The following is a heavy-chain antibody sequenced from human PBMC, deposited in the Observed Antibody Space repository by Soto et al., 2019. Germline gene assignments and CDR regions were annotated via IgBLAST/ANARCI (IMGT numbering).Heavy chain of an antibody. CDR3: ARDGPGPI. Sequence: SVQVSRKASRGTFSRYAISCVRRAPGQELEWLGGIIPLFGTPNYAQKFQGRVTITSAESPSTAYTELSSLRCEDTAVYYCARDGPGPIWGQGTLVTVSS. CDR1: RGTFSRYA. J-gene: IGHJ4*02. CDR2: IIPLFGTP. V-gene: IGHV1-69*13.